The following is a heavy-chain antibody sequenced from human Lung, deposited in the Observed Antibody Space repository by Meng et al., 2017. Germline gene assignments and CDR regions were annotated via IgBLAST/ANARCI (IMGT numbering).Heavy chain of an antibody. J-gene: IGHJ4*02. CDR2: IYHSGST. Sequence: QLQLQEPGPGPVKPSGTLSRTCAASGGSISSENWWSWVRQPPGKGLGWIGEIYHSGSTNYNPSLKSRITISVDKPKNQFSLTLSSVTAADTAVHYCTKNDFYCLGYWGQGTLVTVSS. D-gene: IGHD2-21*01. V-gene: IGHV4-4*02. CDR1: GGSISSENW. CDR3: TKNDFYCLGY.